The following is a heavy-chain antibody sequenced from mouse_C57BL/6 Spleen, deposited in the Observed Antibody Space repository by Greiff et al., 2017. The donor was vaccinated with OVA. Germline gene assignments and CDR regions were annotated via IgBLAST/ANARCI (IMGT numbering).Heavy chain of an antibody. CDR1: GYTFTSYW. V-gene: IGHV1-53*01. J-gene: IGHJ4*01. CDR2: INPSNGGT. CDR3: ARGGTTVVATEAMDY. Sequence: QVQLQQPGTELVKPGASVKLSCKASGYTFTSYWMHWVKQRPGQGLEWIGNINPSNGGTNYNEKFKSKATLTVDKSSSTSYMQLSRLTSEDSAVYYCARGGTTVVATEAMDYWGQGTSVTVSS. D-gene: IGHD1-1*01.